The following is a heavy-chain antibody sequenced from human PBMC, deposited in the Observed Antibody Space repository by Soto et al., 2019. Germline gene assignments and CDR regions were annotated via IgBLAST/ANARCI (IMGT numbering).Heavy chain of an antibody. J-gene: IGHJ4*02. Sequence: QVQLVESGGGVVQPGRSLRLSCAASGFTFSSYGMHWVRQAPGNGLEWVAVIWYDESKKYYADSVKGRFTISRDNSKNTLYLQMNGLRAEDTAVYYCARGYGGNSAALDYWGQGTLVTVSS. CDR1: GFTFSSYG. CDR3: ARGYGGNSAALDY. D-gene: IGHD2-21*02. V-gene: IGHV3-33*01. CDR2: IWYDESKK.